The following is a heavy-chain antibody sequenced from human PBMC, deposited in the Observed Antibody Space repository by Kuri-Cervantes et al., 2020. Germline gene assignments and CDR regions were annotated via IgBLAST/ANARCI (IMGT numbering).Heavy chain of an antibody. V-gene: IGHV4-39*01. J-gene: IGHJ5*02. CDR1: GDSIRRSGHY. D-gene: IGHD2-8*02. Sequence: GSLRLSCVACGDSIRRSGHYWAWILQPPGKGLEWIGNIYESGSTSYMSSLASRVTISVDTSENRFSLELTSVTAADTAVYYCARHVRTNTEWVGPWGQGTLVTVSS. CDR3: ARHVRTNTEWVGP. CDR2: IYESGST.